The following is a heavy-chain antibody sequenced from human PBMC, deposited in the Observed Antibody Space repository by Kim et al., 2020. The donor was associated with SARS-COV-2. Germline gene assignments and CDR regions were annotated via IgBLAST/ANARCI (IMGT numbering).Heavy chain of an antibody. CDR1: GFTFNRYA. CDR3: AKDPLKYSSSWYVNWFGP. D-gene: IGHD2-2*01. CDR2: ITASSADI. J-gene: IGHJ5*02. Sequence: AGSLRLSCAASGFTFNRYAMSWVRQAPGKGLEWVSGITASSADIYYAESVKGRFTVSRDNSKNTLYLQMNSLRADDTAVYYCAKDPLKYSSSWYVNWFGPWGQGTLVTVSS. V-gene: IGHV3-23*01.